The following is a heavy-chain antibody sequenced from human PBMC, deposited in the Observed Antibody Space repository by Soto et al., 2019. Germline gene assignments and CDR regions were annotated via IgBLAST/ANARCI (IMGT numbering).Heavy chain of an antibody. CDR2: VYYSGTT. D-gene: IGHD6-13*01. J-gene: IGHJ4*02. Sequence: QVQLQESGPGLVKPSETLSLTCTVSGGSISSYYWTWIRQPQGKGLEWFVYVYYSGTTYYNPSLQSRVTISGDTSKNQFSLKVKSVTAADTALYYCATAGSTWRYFFDYWGQGSLVTVSS. V-gene: IGHV4-59*01. CDR1: GGSISSYY. CDR3: ATAGSTWRYFFDY.